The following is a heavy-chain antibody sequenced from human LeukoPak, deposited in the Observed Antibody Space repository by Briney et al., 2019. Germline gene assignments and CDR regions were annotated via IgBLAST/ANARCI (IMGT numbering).Heavy chain of an antibody. CDR3: TTAGERPIRYFDY. V-gene: IGHV1-8*01. D-gene: IGHD3-9*01. CDR2: MNPNSRTT. J-gene: IGHJ4*02. Sequence: ASVNVSCKPSVYSFSSYDINWVRQATGQGLEWVGWMNPNSRTTGYAQKFQGRVTMTRNTSITTAYMELSGLISEDTAVYFCTTAGERPIRYFDYWGQGTLVTVSS. CDR1: VYSFSSYD.